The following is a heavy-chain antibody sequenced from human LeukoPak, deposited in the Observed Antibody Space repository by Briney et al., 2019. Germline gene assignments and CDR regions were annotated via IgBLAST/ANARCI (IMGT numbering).Heavy chain of an antibody. V-gene: IGHV3-48*01. D-gene: IGHD1-1*01. CDR2: IGIDSGNT. CDR3: ARDHNYAFDN. J-gene: IGHJ4*02. Sequence: QTGGSLRLSCTASGFPFIEYSMNRVRQAPGKGLEWISYIGIDSGNTKYADSVRGRFTISADKAKNSLYLQMNSLRVEDTAVYYCARDHNYAFDNWGQGTLVSVAS. CDR1: GFPFIEYS.